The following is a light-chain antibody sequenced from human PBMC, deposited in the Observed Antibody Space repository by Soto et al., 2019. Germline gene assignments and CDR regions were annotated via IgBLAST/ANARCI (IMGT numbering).Light chain of an antibody. CDR1: PSVRSH. Sequence: EVVMTQSPATLSVSPGERVTLSCRASPSVRSHLAWYLQKPGQAPRLLIYGASTRATGITARFSGSRSWSEYTLTISSLQSEVFSFYYCQLYDKWPPLSFGGGTKVEIK. J-gene: IGKJ4*01. CDR2: GAS. V-gene: IGKV3-15*01. CDR3: QLYDKWPPLS.